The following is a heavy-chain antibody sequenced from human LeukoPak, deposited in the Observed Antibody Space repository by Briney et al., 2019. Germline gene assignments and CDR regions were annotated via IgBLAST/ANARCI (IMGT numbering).Heavy chain of an antibody. D-gene: IGHD3-3*01. CDR3: AKGNTYYDFWSGYLSY. Sequence: PGRSLRLSCAASGFTFSSYGMHWVRQAPGKGLEWVAVIWYDGSNKYYADSVKGRFTISRDNSKNTLYLQMNSLRAEDTAVYYCAKGNTYYDFWSGYLSYWGQGTLVTVSS. V-gene: IGHV3-33*06. J-gene: IGHJ4*02. CDR2: IWYDGSNK. CDR1: GFTFSSYG.